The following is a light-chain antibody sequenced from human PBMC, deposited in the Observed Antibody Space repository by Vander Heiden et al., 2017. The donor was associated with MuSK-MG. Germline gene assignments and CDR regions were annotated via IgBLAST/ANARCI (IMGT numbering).Light chain of an antibody. V-gene: IGLV2-14*01. CDR1: SSDVGGYNY. CDR3: SSYTSSSTL. CDR2: DVS. Sequence: QSALTQPASVSGSPGQSITISCTGTSSDVGGYNYVSWYQQHPGKAPKLMMYDVSNRPSGVSNRFSGSKSGNTASLTISGLQAEDESDYYCSSYTSSSTLFGGGTKLTVL. J-gene: IGLJ2*01.